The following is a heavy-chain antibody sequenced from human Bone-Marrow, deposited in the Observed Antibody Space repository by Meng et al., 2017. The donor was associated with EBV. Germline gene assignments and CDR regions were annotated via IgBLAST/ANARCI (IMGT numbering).Heavy chain of an antibody. Sequence: QGLLVQSGAEVNEPGASVKVSCKASGYTLHGYYMHWVRQAPGQGLEWMGRINPNSGGTNYAQKFQGRVTMTRDTSISTAYMELSRLRSDDTAVYYCARVYSRNFYDSSGSQDYWGQGTLVTVSS. CDR1: GYTLHGYY. CDR3: ARVYSRNFYDSSGSQDY. V-gene: IGHV1-2*06. D-gene: IGHD3-22*01. J-gene: IGHJ4*02. CDR2: INPNSGGT.